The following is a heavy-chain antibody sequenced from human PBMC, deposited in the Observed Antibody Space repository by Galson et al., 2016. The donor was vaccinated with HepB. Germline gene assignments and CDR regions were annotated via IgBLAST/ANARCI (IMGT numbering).Heavy chain of an antibody. Sequence: SLRLSCAVSGFTFNTYAMSWVRQAPGKGLEWVSSISGSGDITYNADSVKGRFTIPRDNPKHTVYLQMNSLRVEDTAVYYCARARPVYDILTGYYPNWFDPWGQGTLVTVSS. J-gene: IGHJ5*02. V-gene: IGHV3-23*01. CDR2: ISGSGDIT. D-gene: IGHD3-9*01. CDR1: GFTFNTYA. CDR3: ARARPVYDILTGYYPNWFDP.